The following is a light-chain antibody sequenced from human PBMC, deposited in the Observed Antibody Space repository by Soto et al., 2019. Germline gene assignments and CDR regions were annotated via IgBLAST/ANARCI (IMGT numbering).Light chain of an antibody. J-gene: IGKJ1*01. CDR2: DAT. CDR1: QSINKW. CDR3: HQYDSYSPPWT. V-gene: IGKV1-5*01. Sequence: DVQMTQSPSTLSASVGDRVTITCRASQSINKWLAWYQQKPGRAPKLLISDATSLESGVPSRFRGSGSGTGFTLSISGLQPDDFATYYCHQYDSYSPPWTFGQGTKVEIK.